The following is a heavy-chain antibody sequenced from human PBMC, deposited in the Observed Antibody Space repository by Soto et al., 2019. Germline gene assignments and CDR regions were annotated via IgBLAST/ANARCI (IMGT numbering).Heavy chain of an antibody. V-gene: IGHV3-30*03. CDR1: GFPFTTYG. Sequence: SGGGVVQPGRSLRLSCAASGFPFTTYGMHWVREGPGKGLEWVAVISYDGSNTYYADSVKGRFTISRDNSKNTLYLQMNSLRPEDTALYYCVGGQYYFDYRGQGTLVTVSS. CDR3: VGGQYYFDY. J-gene: IGHJ4*02. D-gene: IGHD3-10*01. CDR2: ISYDGSNT.